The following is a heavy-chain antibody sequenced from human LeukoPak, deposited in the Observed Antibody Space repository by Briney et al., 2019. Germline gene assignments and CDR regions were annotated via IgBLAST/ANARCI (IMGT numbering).Heavy chain of an antibody. V-gene: IGHV3-33*01. J-gene: IGHJ3*02. CDR3: ARAVGPFDI. CDR1: GFTFSTYG. CDR2: IWFDGSIK. Sequence: GGSLRLSCAASGFTFSTYGMHWVRQAPAKGLEWVAVIWFDGSIKYYADSVKGRFTISRDNSKNTLYLQMNSLRAEDTAVYYCARAVGPFDIWGQGTIVIVSS.